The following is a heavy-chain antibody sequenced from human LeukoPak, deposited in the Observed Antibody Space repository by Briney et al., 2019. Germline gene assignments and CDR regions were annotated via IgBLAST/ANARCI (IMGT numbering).Heavy chain of an antibody. V-gene: IGHV1-8*01. D-gene: IGHD1-20*01. CDR3: AKENNWNDGRFNYFDY. CDR1: GYTFTSYD. Sequence: ASVKVSCKASGYTFTSYDINWVRQATGQGLEWMGWMNPNSGNTGYAQKFQGRVTLTRSTSISTAYMELSSLTSEDTAVYYCAKENNWNDGRFNYFDYWGQGTLVTVSS. J-gene: IGHJ4*02. CDR2: MNPNSGNT.